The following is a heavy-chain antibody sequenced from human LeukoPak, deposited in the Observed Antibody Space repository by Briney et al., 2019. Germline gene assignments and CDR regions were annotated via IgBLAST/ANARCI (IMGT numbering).Heavy chain of an antibody. CDR3: ARSVVAAPWPFDD. Sequence: SVKVSCQSSGGTFRSYALSWVRQARGQGLAWMGGTIPICCTANYAQKFQGRVTITAHESTSTAYMELSSLRSEDTAVYYCARSVVAAPWPFDDWGQGTLVTVSS. CDR1: GGTFRSYA. D-gene: IGHD2-15*01. CDR2: TIPICCTA. V-gene: IGHV1-69*13. J-gene: IGHJ4*02.